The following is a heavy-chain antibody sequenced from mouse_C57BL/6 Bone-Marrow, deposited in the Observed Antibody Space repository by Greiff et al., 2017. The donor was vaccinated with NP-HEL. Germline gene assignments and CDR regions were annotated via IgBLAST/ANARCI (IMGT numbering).Heavy chain of an antibody. J-gene: IGHJ3*01. CDR1: GYSFTGYY. Sequence: VQLQQSGPELVKPGASVKISCKASGYSFTGYYMNWVKQSPEKSLEWIGEINPSTGGTTYNQKFKAKATLTVDKSSSTAYMQLTSLTAEDSAVYYCARGLDYDGSWLAYWGQGTLVTVSA. D-gene: IGHD2-4*01. CDR2: INPSTGGT. V-gene: IGHV1-42*01. CDR3: ARGLDYDGSWLAY.